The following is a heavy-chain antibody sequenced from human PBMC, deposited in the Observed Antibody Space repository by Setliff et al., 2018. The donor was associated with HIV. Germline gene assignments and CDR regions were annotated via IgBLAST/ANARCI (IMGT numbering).Heavy chain of an antibody. CDR3: ARGYYNFWSGYYDSRFPNPIDAFDI. V-gene: IGHV1-18*01. J-gene: IGHJ3*02. Sequence: ASVKVSCKASGYTFSSHGISWVRQAPGQGVEWMGWISAYNGNTNYAQKLQGRVTMTTDTSTSTAYMELRSLRSDDTAVYYCARGYYNFWSGYYDSRFPNPIDAFDIWGQGTMVTVSS. CDR2: ISAYNGNT. CDR1: GYTFSSHG. D-gene: IGHD3-3*01.